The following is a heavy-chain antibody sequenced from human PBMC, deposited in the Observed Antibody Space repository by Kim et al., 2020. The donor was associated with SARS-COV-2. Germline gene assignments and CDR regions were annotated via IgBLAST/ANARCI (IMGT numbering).Heavy chain of an antibody. CDR2: INHSGST. V-gene: IGHV4-34*01. J-gene: IGHJ4*02. D-gene: IGHD3-10*01. Sequence: SETLSLTCAVYGGSFSGYYWSWIRQPPGKGLEWIGEINHSGSTNYNPSIKSRVTISVDTSKNQFSLKLSSVTAADTAVYYCARSTGSSRRTQYYFDYWGQGTLVTVSS. CDR3: ARSTGSSRRTQYYFDY. CDR1: GGSFSGYY.